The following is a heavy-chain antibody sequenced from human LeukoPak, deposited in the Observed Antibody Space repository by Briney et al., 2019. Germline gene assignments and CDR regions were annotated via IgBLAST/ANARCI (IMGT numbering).Heavy chain of an antibody. Sequence: GGSLRLSCAASGFTFSSYSMNWVRQAPGKGLEWVSAISGSGGSTYYADSVKGRFTISRDNSKNTLYLQMNSLRAEDTAVYYCAKDLPRGIGAAAGTGAFDIWGQGTMVTVSS. V-gene: IGHV3-23*01. J-gene: IGHJ3*02. CDR1: GFTFSSYS. D-gene: IGHD6-13*01. CDR2: ISGSGGST. CDR3: AKDLPRGIGAAAGTGAFDI.